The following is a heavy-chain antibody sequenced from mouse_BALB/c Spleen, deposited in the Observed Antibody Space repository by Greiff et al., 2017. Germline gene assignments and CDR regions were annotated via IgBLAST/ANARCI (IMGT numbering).Heavy chain of an antibody. J-gene: IGHJ4*01. V-gene: IGHV1S34*01. CDR3: ARYTTVVRDYAMDY. D-gene: IGHD1-1*01. Sequence: LVKTGASVKISCKASGYSFTGYYMHWVKQSHGKSLEWIGYISCYNGATSYNQKFKGKATFSVDTSSSTAYMQFNSLTSEDSAVYYCARYTTVVRDYAMDYWGQGTSVTVSS. CDR2: ISCYNGAT. CDR1: GYSFTGYY.